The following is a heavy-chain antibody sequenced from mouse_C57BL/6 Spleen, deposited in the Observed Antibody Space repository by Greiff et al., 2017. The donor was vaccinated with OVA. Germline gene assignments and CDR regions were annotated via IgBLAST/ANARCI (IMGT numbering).Heavy chain of an antibody. CDR1: GYTFTSYW. D-gene: IGHD4-1*01. J-gene: IGHJ1*03. CDR2: IDPSASYP. CDR3: AIVLANWDWYFDV. Sequence: QVQLQQPGAELVMPGASVKLSCKASGYTFTSYWMHWVKQRPGQGLEWIGEIDPSASYPNYNPKFKGKSTLTVDKSSSTAYLQLSSLTSEDSAVYYCAIVLANWDWYFDVWGTGTTVTVSS. V-gene: IGHV1-69*01.